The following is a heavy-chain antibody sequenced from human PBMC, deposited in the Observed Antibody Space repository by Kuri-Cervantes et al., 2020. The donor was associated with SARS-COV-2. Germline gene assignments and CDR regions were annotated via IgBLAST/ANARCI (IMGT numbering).Heavy chain of an antibody. D-gene: IGHD1-7*01. CDR3: AKSPPDSITNYLYYFDL. CDR1: GFTFTTYA. CDR2: ITGGDEST. J-gene: IGHJ4*02. V-gene: IGHV3-23*01. Sequence: GRSLRPSCAASGFTFTTYALTWVRQAPGERLEWVSAITGGDESTFYADSVKGRFTIYRDNSKNTLYLQMNSLRVEDSALYFCAKSPPDSITNYLYYFDLWGQGTLVTVSS.